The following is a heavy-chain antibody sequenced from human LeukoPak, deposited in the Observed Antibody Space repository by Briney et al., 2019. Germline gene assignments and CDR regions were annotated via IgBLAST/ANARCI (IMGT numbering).Heavy chain of an antibody. Sequence: GASVKVSCKVSGYTLTELSMHWVRQAPGKGLEWMGGSDPEDGETIYAQKFQGRVTMTEDTSTDTAYMELSSLRSEDTAVYYCATSPNEAKCGGDCYWFVAFDIWGQGTMVTVSS. D-gene: IGHD2-21*02. CDR3: ATSPNEAKCGGDCYWFVAFDI. V-gene: IGHV1-24*01. J-gene: IGHJ3*02. CDR1: GYTLTELS. CDR2: SDPEDGET.